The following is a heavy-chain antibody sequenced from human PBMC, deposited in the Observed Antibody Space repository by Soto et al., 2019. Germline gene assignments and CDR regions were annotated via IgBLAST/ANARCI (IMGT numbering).Heavy chain of an antibody. CDR2: IWYDGSNK. CDR1: GFTFSSYG. Sequence: QVQLVESGGGVVQPGRSLRLSCAASGFTFSSYGMHWVRQAPGKGLEWVAVIWYDGSNKYYADSVKGRFTISRDNSKNTLYLQMNSLRAEDTAVYYCARDQYYYDSSGYYDDAFDIWGQGTMVTVSS. D-gene: IGHD3-22*01. J-gene: IGHJ3*02. CDR3: ARDQYYYDSSGYYDDAFDI. V-gene: IGHV3-33*01.